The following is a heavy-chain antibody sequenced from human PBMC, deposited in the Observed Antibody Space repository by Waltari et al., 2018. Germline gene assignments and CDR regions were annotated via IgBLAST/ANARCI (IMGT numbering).Heavy chain of an antibody. Sequence: EVNLLESGGGLIQPGGSLRLSCAGSGFPFAHHAINWVRQAPGNGLEWVSHSSATGTRTYYATSVQGRFTVSRDNSKNTLYLQMRNLGVEDTALYYCAKAKTTGDGRHFDDWGQGTLVTVSS. J-gene: IGHJ4*02. CDR3: AKAKTTGDGRHFDD. CDR2: SSATGTRT. V-gene: IGHV3-23*01. D-gene: IGHD1-1*01. CDR1: GFPFAHHA.